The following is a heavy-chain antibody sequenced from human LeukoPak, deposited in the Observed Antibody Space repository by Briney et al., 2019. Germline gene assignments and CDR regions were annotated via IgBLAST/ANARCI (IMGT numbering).Heavy chain of an antibody. D-gene: IGHD2-15*01. J-gene: IGHJ4*02. CDR2: IKHDGRDK. CDR1: GFSFNKYW. V-gene: IGHV3-7*01. Sequence: GGSLRLSCVVSGFSFNKYWMSWVRHAPGKGLEWVGNIKHDGRDKNYADSVKGRFTISRDNAKNSLYLQMNSLRAEDTAVYYCASHDSWRFDYWGQGTLVTVPS. CDR3: ASHDSWRFDY.